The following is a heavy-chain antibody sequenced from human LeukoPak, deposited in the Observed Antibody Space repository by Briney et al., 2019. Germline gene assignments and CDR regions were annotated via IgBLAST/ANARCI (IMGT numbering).Heavy chain of an antibody. V-gene: IGHV3-30*02. J-gene: IGHJ4*02. Sequence: GGSLRLSCAASGFTFSSYGMHWVRQAPGKGLEWVAFIRYDGSNKYYADSVKGRFTISRDNSKNTLYLQMNSLRAEDTAVCYCAKDYYDSSGYRCGDYWGQGTLVTVSS. D-gene: IGHD3-22*01. CDR1: GFTFSSYG. CDR3: AKDYYDSSGYRCGDY. CDR2: IRYDGSNK.